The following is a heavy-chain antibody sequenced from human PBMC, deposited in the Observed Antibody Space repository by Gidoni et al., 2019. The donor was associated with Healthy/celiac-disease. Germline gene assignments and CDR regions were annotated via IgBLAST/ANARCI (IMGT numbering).Heavy chain of an antibody. CDR3: ARARDSSGYYPNWFDP. CDR2: IYHSGST. CDR1: GGSIISSNW. J-gene: IGHJ5*02. D-gene: IGHD3-22*01. V-gene: IGHV4-4*02. Sequence: QVQLQESCPGLVKPSGTLSLTCAVSGGSIISSNWWSWVRQPPGKGLEWIGEIYHSGSTNYNPSRKSRVTISVDKSKNQFSLKLSSVTAADTAVYYCARARDSSGYYPNWFDPWGQGTLVTVSS.